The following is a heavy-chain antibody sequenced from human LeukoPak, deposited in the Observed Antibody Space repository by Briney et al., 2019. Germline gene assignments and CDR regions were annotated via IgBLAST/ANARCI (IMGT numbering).Heavy chain of an antibody. CDR1: GFTFSSYE. D-gene: IGHD3-22*01. CDR2: ISSSSSYI. Sequence: GGSLRLSCAASGFTFSSYEMNWVRQAPGKGLEWVSSISSSSSYIYYADSVKGRFTISRDNAKNSLYLQMNSLRAEDTAVYYCARAWDYYDSSGYYYNYWGQGTLVTVSS. J-gene: IGHJ4*02. CDR3: ARAWDYYDSSGYYYNY. V-gene: IGHV3-21*01.